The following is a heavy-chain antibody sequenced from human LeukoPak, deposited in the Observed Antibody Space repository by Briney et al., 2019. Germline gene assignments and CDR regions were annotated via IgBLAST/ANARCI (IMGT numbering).Heavy chain of an antibody. CDR1: GFTLSSYA. D-gene: IGHD6-19*01. J-gene: IGHJ4*02. V-gene: IGHV3-23*01. CDR3: AKMPVSYSSGWTNFDY. Sequence: GGSLRLSCAASGFTLSSYAMSWVRQAPGKGLEWVSAISGSGGSTYYADSVKGRFTISRDNSKNTLYLQMNSLRAEDTAVYYCAKMPVSYSSGWTNFDYWGRGTLVTVSS. CDR2: ISGSGGST.